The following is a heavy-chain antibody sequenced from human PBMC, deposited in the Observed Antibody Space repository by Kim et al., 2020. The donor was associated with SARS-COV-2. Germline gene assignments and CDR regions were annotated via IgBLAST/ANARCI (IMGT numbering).Heavy chain of an antibody. D-gene: IGHD6-19*01. CDR3: ATPSRGWFRYFDY. Sequence: YAQKFQGRVTITADESTSTAYMELSSLRSEDTAVYYCATPSRGWFRYFDYWGQGTLVTVSS. V-gene: IGHV1-69*01. J-gene: IGHJ4*02.